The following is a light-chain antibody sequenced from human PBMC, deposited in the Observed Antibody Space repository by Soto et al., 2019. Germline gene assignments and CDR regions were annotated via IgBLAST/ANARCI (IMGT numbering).Light chain of an antibody. CDR3: QLWDVTSDHGV. J-gene: IGLJ7*01. Sequence: SYELTQPPSVSVAPGQTARITCVEKNIVSKTVHWYQQKPGQAPVLVVYDDRDRPSGIPERFSGSNSGNTATLAISRVDAGDEADYYCQLWDVTSDHGVFGGGPQLTVL. CDR1: NIVSKT. V-gene: IGLV3-21*02. CDR2: DDR.